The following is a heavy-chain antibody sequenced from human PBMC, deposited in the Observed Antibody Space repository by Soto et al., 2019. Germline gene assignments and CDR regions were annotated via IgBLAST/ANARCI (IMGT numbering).Heavy chain of an antibody. Sequence: QVQLVQSGAGVKKHGASVKVSCKASGYTFTSYGITWVRQAPGQGLEWMGWISAYNGNTNYAQKLQGRVTMTTDTSTRPAYMEQRSLRCDDTAVYYCARDSAYYDLWSGPNWFDPWGQGTLVTVSS. J-gene: IGHJ5*02. CDR3: ARDSAYYDLWSGPNWFDP. CDR1: GYTFTSYG. V-gene: IGHV1-18*01. D-gene: IGHD3-3*01. CDR2: ISAYNGNT.